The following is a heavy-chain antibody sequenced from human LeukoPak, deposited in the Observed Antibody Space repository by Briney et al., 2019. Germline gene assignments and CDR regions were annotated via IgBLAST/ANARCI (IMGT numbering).Heavy chain of an antibody. CDR1: GYSISSGYY. D-gene: IGHD5-18*01. CDR2: IYHSGST. CDR3: ARDHGILSDY. J-gene: IGHJ4*02. V-gene: IGHV4-38-2*02. Sequence: YPSETLSLTCTVSGYSISSGYYWGWIRQPPGKGLEWIGSIYHSGSTYYNPSLKSRVTISVDTSKNQFSLKLSSVTAADTAVYYCARDHGILSDYWGQGTLVTVSS.